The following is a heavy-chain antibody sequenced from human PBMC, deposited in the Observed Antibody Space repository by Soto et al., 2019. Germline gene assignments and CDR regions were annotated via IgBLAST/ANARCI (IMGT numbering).Heavy chain of an antibody. D-gene: IGHD1-1*01. CDR1: RDTFTTYT. J-gene: IGHJ4*02. V-gene: IGHV1-69*08. Sequence: QVQLVQSGAEVKKPGSSVKVSCKASRDTFTTYTVTWVRQAPGQGLEWMGRIIPILDKTDYAQKFQGRVTFTGDTSTDTAYMEPSSLTSEDTAVYYCARGDGTLLNSWGEGTLITVS. CDR3: ARGDGTLLNS. CDR2: IIPILDKT.